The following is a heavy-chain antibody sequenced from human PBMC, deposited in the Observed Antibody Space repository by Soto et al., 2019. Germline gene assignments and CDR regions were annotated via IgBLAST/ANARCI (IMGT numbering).Heavy chain of an antibody. CDR2: ISGTGYSK. Sequence: EVQLLESGGGLVQPGGSLKLSCAASGFPFSGYSLSWVRQTPGKGLEWVAGISGTGYSKDHADSVMGRFSISRDNFKSTLDLELNSLRAEDTAVYYCAKCRGDSWPTYFFDLWGQGTLVTVSS. J-gene: IGHJ4*02. D-gene: IGHD6-13*01. V-gene: IGHV3-23*01. CDR1: GFPFSGYS. CDR3: AKCRGDSWPTYFFDL.